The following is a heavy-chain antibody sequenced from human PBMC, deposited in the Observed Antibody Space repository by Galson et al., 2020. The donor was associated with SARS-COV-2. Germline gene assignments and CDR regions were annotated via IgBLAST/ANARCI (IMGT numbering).Heavy chain of an antibody. CDR1: GFTFSSYA. V-gene: IGHV3-30-3*01. CDR2: ISYDGSNK. D-gene: IGHD1-26*01. CDR3: ARPYSGSYLNWFDP. Sequence: GGSLRLSCAASGFTFSSYAMHWVRQAPGKGLEWVAVISYDGSNKYYADSVKGRFTISRDNSKNTLYLQMNSLRAEDTAVYYFARPYSGSYLNWFDPWGQGTLVTVSS. J-gene: IGHJ5*02.